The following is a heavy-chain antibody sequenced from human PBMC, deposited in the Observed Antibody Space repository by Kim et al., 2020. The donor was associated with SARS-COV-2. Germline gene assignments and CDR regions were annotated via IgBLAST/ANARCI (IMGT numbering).Heavy chain of an antibody. Sequence: GGSLRLSCAASGFTVSSNYMSWVHQAPGNGLEWVSIIYSGGSTYYADSVKGRFTISRDNSKNTLYLQMNSLRADDTAIYYCARGYPLDYWGQGTLVTVSS. CDR2: IYSGGST. V-gene: IGHV3-53*01. D-gene: IGHD3-22*01. CDR3: ARGYPLDY. CDR1: GFTVSSNY. J-gene: IGHJ4*02.